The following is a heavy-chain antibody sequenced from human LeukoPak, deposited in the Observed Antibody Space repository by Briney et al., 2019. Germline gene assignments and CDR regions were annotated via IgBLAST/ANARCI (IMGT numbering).Heavy chain of an antibody. CDR2: ITIMSSYM. V-gene: IGHV3-21*01. CDR3: ARDPYSGNYGDYYYYYMDV. D-gene: IGHD1-26*01. J-gene: IGHJ6*03. Sequence: GGSLRLSLAASGFTVNTYNMNGVRQAPGKGRGGVSSITIMSSYMYYADSVKGRFTISRDNAKSSLYLQMNSLRDEDTAVYYCARDPYSGNYGDYYYYYMDVWGKGTTVTISS. CDR1: GFTVNTYN.